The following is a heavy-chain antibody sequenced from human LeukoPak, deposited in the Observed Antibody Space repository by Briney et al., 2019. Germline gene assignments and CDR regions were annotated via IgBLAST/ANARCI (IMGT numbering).Heavy chain of an antibody. D-gene: IGHD3-10*01. CDR3: ARGKYGSGSQYDEQFALFDY. CDR2: IFRGGTT. J-gene: IGHJ4*02. V-gene: IGHV4-59*01. Sequence: SETLSLTCTVSGVSISSSYWSWFRQSPGTGLELIGYIFRGGTTNYHPSLESRVTISVDTSKNQFSLKLTSVTAAATAVYYCARGKYGSGSQYDEQFALFDYWGQGILVTVSS. CDR1: GVSISSSY.